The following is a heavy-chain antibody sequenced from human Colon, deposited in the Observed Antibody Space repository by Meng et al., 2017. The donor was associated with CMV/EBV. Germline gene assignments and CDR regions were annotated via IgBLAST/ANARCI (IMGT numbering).Heavy chain of an antibody. Sequence: GGSLRLSCAASGFTFSSYEMNWVRQAPGKGLEWVSYISSSGSTIYYADSVKGRFTISRDNAKNSLYLQMNSLRAEDTAVYYCASEGGWGFYWAGYFDYWGQGTLVTVSS. CDR2: ISSSGSTI. D-gene: IGHD3-9*01. CDR3: ASEGGWGFYWAGYFDY. J-gene: IGHJ4*02. CDR1: GFTFSSYE. V-gene: IGHV3-48*03.